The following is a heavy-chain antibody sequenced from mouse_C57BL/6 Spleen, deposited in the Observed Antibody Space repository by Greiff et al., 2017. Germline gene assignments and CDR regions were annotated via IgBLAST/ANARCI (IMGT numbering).Heavy chain of an antibody. J-gene: IGHJ4*01. D-gene: IGHD3-2*02. CDR3: ARWGQLRLPDYAMDY. Sequence: QVQLQQPGAELVKPGASVKMSCKASGYTFTSYWITWVKQRPGQGLEWIGDIYPGSGSTNYNEKFKSKATLTVDTSSSTAYMQLSSLTSEDSAVYYCARWGQLRLPDYAMDYWGQGTAVTVSS. V-gene: IGHV1-55*01. CDR2: IYPGSGST. CDR1: GYTFTSYW.